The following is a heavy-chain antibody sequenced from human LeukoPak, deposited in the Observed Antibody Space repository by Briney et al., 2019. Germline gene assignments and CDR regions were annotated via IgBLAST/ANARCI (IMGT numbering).Heavy chain of an antibody. CDR3: ARDRGAASFDY. CDR2: LYHSGST. J-gene: IGHJ4*02. CDR1: GNSISSGYF. Sequence: SSETLSLTCAVSGNSISSGYFWGWIRPPPGKGLEWIGSLYHSGSTRYNPSLKSRVTISGDTSKNQFSLNLNSVTAADTAVYYCARDRGAASFDYWGQGTLVTVSS. V-gene: IGHV4-38-2*02. D-gene: IGHD1-26*01.